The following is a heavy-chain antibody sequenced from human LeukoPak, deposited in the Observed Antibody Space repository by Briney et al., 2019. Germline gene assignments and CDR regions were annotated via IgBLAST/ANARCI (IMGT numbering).Heavy chain of an antibody. CDR3: ARAAWGGTYFDY. D-gene: IGHD3-16*01. Sequence: SETLSLTCTVSGGSLSSYYWSWLRQPPGKGLEWIGYIYYSGRTNYNPSLKSRVTISVDTSKNQFSLKLSSVTAAGTAVYYCARAAWGGTYFDYWGQGTLVTVSS. V-gene: IGHV4-59*01. CDR1: GGSLSSYY. J-gene: IGHJ4*02. CDR2: IYYSGRT.